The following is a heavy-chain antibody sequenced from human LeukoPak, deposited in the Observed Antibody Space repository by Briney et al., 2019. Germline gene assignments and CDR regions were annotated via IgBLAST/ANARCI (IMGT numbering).Heavy chain of an antibody. J-gene: IGHJ6*03. CDR3: YNYYMDV. CDR2: IGGCSTTI. CDR1: GFTFVFSG. Sequence: GGSLRLSCVASGFTFVFSGMNWVRQAPGQGLEWVAYIGGCSTTIRYADSVKGRVTISRDNVEDSLFYCARSPRSHCSGTTCFYNYYMDVWGTGTTVTVSS. V-gene: IGHV3-48*04. D-gene: IGHD2-15*01.